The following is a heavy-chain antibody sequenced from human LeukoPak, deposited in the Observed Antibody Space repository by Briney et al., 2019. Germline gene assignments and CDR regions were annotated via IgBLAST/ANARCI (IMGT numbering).Heavy chain of an antibody. CDR1: GFTFSSYW. J-gene: IGHJ4*02. CDR2: INYDGSDT. D-gene: IGHD6-13*01. Sequence: GGSLRLSCAASGFTFSSYWMHWVHHAPGKGLVWVSGINYDGSDTRYADTVKGRFTISRDNAKNTLYLQMNSLRAEDTAVYYCQRDFMTAAGIHWGQGTLVTVSS. CDR3: QRDFMTAAGIH. V-gene: IGHV3-74*01.